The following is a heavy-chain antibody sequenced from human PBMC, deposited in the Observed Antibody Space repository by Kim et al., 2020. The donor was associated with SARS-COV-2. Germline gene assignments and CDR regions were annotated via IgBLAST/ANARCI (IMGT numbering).Heavy chain of an antibody. D-gene: IGHD1-26*01. Sequence: YADSVKDRFTISRDNSKNTLYLQMNSLRVEDTAVYYCGREGPKWESIYWGQGTLVTVSS. CDR3: GREGPKWESIY. V-gene: IGHV3-23*01. J-gene: IGHJ4*02.